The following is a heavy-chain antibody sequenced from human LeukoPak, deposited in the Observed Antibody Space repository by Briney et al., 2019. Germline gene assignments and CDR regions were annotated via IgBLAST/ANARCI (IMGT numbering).Heavy chain of an antibody. D-gene: IGHD5-12*01. J-gene: IGHJ4*02. Sequence: GRFLRLCCAASGFTFSSYGMHWVRQATGKGLEWVAVISYDGSNKYYADAVKGRFTISRDNSKNTLYLQMNSLRAEDTAVYYCAKDLTGYDYFDYWGQGTLVTVSS. CDR1: GFTFSSYG. CDR3: AKDLTGYDYFDY. V-gene: IGHV3-30*18. CDR2: ISYDGSNK.